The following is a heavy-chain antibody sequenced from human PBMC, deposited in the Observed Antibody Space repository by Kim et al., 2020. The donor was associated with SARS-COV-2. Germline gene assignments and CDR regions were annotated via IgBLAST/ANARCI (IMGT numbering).Heavy chain of an antibody. Sequence: ASVKVSCKASGYTFTNYAISWVRQAPGQGLEWMGWINTDTGNPTYAQAFTGRFVFSVDTSVSTTYLQISSLKAEDTDLYYCARVIWGSYRYTDTWGQGTLVPVSS. CDR2: INTDTGNP. CDR3: ARVIWGSYRYTDT. V-gene: IGHV7-4-1*02. CDR1: GYTFTNYA. D-gene: IGHD3-16*02. J-gene: IGHJ5*02.